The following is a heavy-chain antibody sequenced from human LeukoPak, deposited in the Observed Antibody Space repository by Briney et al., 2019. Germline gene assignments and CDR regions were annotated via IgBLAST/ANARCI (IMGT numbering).Heavy chain of an antibody. J-gene: IGHJ4*02. CDR3: AREIHFWSGYYDY. Sequence: PSETLSLTCTVSGGSISSGDYYWSWIRQPPGKGLEWIGYLYYSGSTYYNPSLQIRVTISVDTYKNQFSLQLSSVTAADTAVHYCAREIHFWSGYYDYWGEGALVTVSS. D-gene: IGHD3-3*02. CDR2: LYYSGST. V-gene: IGHV4-30-4*08. CDR1: GGSISSGDYY.